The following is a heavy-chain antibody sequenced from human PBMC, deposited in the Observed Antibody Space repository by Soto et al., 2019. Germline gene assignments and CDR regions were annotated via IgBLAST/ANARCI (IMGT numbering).Heavy chain of an antibody. CDR1: GGPFSTFP. CDR3: ARDRTGTTLGSLDS. J-gene: IGHJ4*02. Sequence: QVQLVQSGAEVKKPGSSVKVSCQSSGGPFSTFPINWVRQATGQGLEWMGAIIPVSGTTNYAQKFQGRVTFSADASTTTAYMEVSSRRSEYTAVYYCARDRTGTTLGSLDSWGKGPRVTFSS. D-gene: IGHD1-7*01. V-gene: IGHV1-69*12. CDR2: IIPVSGTT.